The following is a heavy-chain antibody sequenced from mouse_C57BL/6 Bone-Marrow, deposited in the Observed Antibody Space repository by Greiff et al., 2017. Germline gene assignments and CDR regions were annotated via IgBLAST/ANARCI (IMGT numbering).Heavy chain of an antibody. CDR2: IHPNSGST. CDR1: GYTFTSYW. J-gene: IGHJ2*01. Sequence: QVQLQQPGAELVKPGASVKLSCKASGYTFTSYWMHWVKQRPGQGLEWIGMIHPNSGSTNYNKKFKSKATLTVDKSSSTAYLQRSSLTSENSAVYYCAGGVWFFDYWGQGTALTGSS. D-gene: IGHD2-10*02. CDR3: AGGVWFFDY. V-gene: IGHV1-64*01.